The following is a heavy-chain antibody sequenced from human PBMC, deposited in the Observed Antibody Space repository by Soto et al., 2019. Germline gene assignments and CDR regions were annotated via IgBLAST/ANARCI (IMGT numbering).Heavy chain of an antibody. J-gene: IGHJ6*03. D-gene: IGHD1-26*01. Sequence: SDTLSLTCTVSGDSISSSTYYWAWIRQPPGKGLEWIGSIYSSGSAYYNPSLKSRVTMSVETSKNQFSLKVNSVTAADTALYFCARPGRTRHYYYYMDVWGKGTTVTVSS. V-gene: IGHV4-39*01. CDR3: ARPGRTRHYYYYMDV. CDR2: IYSSGSA. CDR1: GDSISSSTYY.